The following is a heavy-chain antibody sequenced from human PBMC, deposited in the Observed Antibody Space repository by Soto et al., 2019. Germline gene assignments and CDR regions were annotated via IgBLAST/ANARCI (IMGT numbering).Heavy chain of an antibody. CDR1: GGSITSGSYY. V-gene: IGHV4-61*01. D-gene: IGHD3-16*01. CDR2: IYRGGST. CDR3: ARWKYSYADLPGDWFDS. Sequence: QVQLQESGPGLVKPSETLSLTCTVSGGSITSGSYYWSWVRQPPGKGLEWIGYIYRGGSTKYNPSLRSRLTISVDTTKNQFSLRLTSVTAADTAVYYCARWKYSYADLPGDWFDSWGHGTLVTVSS. J-gene: IGHJ5*01.